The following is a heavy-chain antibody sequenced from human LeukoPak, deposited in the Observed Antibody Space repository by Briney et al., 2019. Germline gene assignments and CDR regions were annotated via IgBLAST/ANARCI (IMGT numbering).Heavy chain of an antibody. CDR1: GFTFSSYA. V-gene: IGHV3-23*01. Sequence: GGSLRLSGAASGFTFSSYAMSWVRQAPGTGLEWVSATSGSGGSTYYADSVKGRFTISRDNSKNTLYLQMNSLRAEDTAVYYCAKESGYVPRGLFDYWGQGTLVIVSS. CDR2: TSGSGGST. CDR3: AKESGYVPRGLFDY. J-gene: IGHJ4*02. D-gene: IGHD6-25*01.